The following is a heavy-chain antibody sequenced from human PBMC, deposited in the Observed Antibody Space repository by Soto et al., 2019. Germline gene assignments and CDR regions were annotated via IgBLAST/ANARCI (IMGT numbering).Heavy chain of an antibody. V-gene: IGHV4-31*03. Sequence: QVQLQESGPGLVKPSQTLSLTCTVSGGSISSGGYYWSWIRQHPGKGLEWIGYIYYSGSTYYNPSLKSRGTISVDTSKNQFSLKLSSVTAADAALYYCPRASTSWSATFDSWGQGTMVTVSS. J-gene: IGHJ3*02. D-gene: IGHD6-25*01. CDR2: IYYSGST. CDR3: PRASTSWSATFDS. CDR1: GGSISSGGYY.